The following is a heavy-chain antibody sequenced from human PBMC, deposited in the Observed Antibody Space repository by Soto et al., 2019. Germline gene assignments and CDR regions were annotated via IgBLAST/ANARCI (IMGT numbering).Heavy chain of an antibody. Sequence: GGSLRLSCEASGFTFSRFAMSWVRQAPGKGLEWVSTFSGPGAGTYYADSVKGRFTISRDNFKSSLYLQMSNLRAEDTAIYYCAKGKISTTTYTSFDSWGQGTLVTVSS. V-gene: IGHV3-23*01. D-gene: IGHD1-26*01. J-gene: IGHJ5*01. CDR2: FSGPGAGT. CDR1: GFTFSRFA. CDR3: AKGKISTTTYTSFDS.